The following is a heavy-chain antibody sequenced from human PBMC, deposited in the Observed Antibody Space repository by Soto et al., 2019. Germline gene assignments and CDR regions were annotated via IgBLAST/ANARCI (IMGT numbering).Heavy chain of an antibody. V-gene: IGHV3-7*04. CDR2: IKQDGSDK. CDR3: ARGWGLDH. CDR1: GFTFNSYW. Sequence: EVQLVESGGGLVQPGGSLRLSCEASGFTFNSYWMTWVRQAPGKGLEWVANIKQDGSDKYYVDSVKGRFTISRDKAKNSMYLQMNSLRAEDAAVYYCARGWGLDHWGQGTLVTVSS. D-gene: IGHD1-26*01. J-gene: IGHJ5*02.